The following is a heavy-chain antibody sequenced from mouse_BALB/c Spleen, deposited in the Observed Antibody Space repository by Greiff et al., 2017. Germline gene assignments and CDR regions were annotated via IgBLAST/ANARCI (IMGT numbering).Heavy chain of an antibody. CDR1: GFTFSSYG. Sequence: EVQLVESGGGLVQPGGSLKLSCAASGFTFSSYGMSWVRQTPDKRLELVATINSNGGSTYYPDSVKGRFTISRDNAKNTLYLQMSSLKSEDTAMYYCAREDTTVVFDYWGQGTTLTVSS. J-gene: IGHJ2*01. CDR2: INSNGGST. V-gene: IGHV5-6-3*01. D-gene: IGHD1-1*01. CDR3: AREDTTVVFDY.